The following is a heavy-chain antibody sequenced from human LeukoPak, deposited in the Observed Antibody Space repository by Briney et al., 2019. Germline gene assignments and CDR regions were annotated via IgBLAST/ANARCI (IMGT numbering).Heavy chain of an antibody. V-gene: IGHV1-2*02. Sequence: GASVTVSCKASGHTFTDYYIHWVRQAPGQGLEWMGWINPKSGGTNYARKFQGRVTMTRDTSVSTGYMELSRLRSDDTAVYFCAGVKSGSYGYAPFWYFEYWGQGTLVTVSS. CDR1: GHTFTDYY. J-gene: IGHJ4*02. CDR3: AGVKSGSYGYAPFWYFEY. D-gene: IGHD5-18*01. CDR2: INPKSGGT.